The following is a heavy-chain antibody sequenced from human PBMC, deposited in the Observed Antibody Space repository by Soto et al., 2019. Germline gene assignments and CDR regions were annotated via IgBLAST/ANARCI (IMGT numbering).Heavy chain of an antibody. V-gene: IGHV4-59*01. CDR3: ARGSVTLSGAFDI. J-gene: IGHJ3*02. Sequence: SETLSLTCTVSGGSISSYYWSWIRQPPGKGLEWIGYIYYSGSTNYNPPLKSRVTISVDTSKNQFSLKLSSVTAADTAVYYCARGSVTLSGAFDIWGQGTTVTVSS. D-gene: IGHD3-10*01. CDR1: GGSISSYY. CDR2: IYYSGST.